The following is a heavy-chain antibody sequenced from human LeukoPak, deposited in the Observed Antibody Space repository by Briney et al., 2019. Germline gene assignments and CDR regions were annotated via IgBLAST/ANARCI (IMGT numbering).Heavy chain of an antibody. J-gene: IGHJ3*02. CDR1: GYTFTSYG. V-gene: IGHV5-51*01. CDR3: ASRISPPGAFDI. CDR2: IYPGDSDT. Sequence: ASVKVSCKASGYTFTSYGISWVRQMPGKGLEWMGIIYPGDSDTRYSPSFQGQVIISADKSISTTYLQWSSLKASDTAMYYCASRISPPGAFDIWGQGTMVTVSS.